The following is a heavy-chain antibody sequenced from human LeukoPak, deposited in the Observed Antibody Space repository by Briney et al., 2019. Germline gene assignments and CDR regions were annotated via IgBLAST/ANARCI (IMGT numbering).Heavy chain of an antibody. Sequence: GGSLRLSCAASGFAFNKCWMHWVRQTPGKGLVWVSRINGDGSTTSYADSVKGGFTISRDNAKNTLYLQMSSLRAEDTAVYYCATGNYYDSRGYYTFGHWGQGTLVTVSS. J-gene: IGHJ4*02. D-gene: IGHD3-22*01. CDR2: INGDGSTT. CDR3: ATGNYYDSRGYYTFGH. V-gene: IGHV3-74*01. CDR1: GFAFNKCW.